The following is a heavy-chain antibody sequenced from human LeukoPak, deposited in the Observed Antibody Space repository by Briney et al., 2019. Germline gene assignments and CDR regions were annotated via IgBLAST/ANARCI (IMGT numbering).Heavy chain of an antibody. CDR2: IHQHGSKE. Sequence: GGSLRLSCTASGLSLSYYAMSWVRQTPGKGLEWVANIHQHGSKENYLDSVKGRFTISRDNSKSTLYLQMNSLRAEDTAVYYCAKEGYYGSGSFPDSWGHGPLVTVSS. CDR1: GLSLSYYA. V-gene: IGHV3-7*01. D-gene: IGHD3-10*01. J-gene: IGHJ5*01. CDR3: AKEGYYGSGSFPDS.